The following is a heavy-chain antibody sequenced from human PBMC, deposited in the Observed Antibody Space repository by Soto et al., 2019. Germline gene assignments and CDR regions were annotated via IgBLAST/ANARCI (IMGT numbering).Heavy chain of an antibody. CDR2: IYHSGST. V-gene: IGHV4-30-2*01. J-gene: IGHJ5*02. CDR3: ASFRGSYYMYGNNWFDP. D-gene: IGHD1-26*01. Sequence: PSETLSLTCAVSGGSISSGGYSWSWIRQPPGKGLEWIGYIYHSGSTYYNPSLKSRVTISVDTSKNQFSLKLSSVTAADTAVYYCASFRGSYYMYGNNWFDPWGQGTPVTVSS. CDR1: GGSISSGGYS.